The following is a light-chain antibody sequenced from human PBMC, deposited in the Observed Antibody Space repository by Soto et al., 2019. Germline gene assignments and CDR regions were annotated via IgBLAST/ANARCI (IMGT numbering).Light chain of an antibody. Sequence: EIVMTQSPATLSVSPGERASLSCRASQSVSSDLAWYQQKHGQARRLLLYGASTRATGIPARFSGSGSGTEFTLTISSLQSEDFAVYYCQQYNNWPLTVGGGTKV. CDR3: QQYNNWPLT. CDR2: GAS. V-gene: IGKV3-15*01. J-gene: IGKJ4*01. CDR1: QSVSSD.